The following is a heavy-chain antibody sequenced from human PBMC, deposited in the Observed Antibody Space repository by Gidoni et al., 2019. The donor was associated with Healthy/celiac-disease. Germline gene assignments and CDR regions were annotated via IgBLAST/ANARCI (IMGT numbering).Heavy chain of an antibody. Sequence: QVQLVESGGGVVQPGRSLRLSCAASGFTFSSYAMHWVRQAPGKGLEWVAVISYDGSNKYYADSVKGRFTISRDNSKNTLYLQMNSLRAEDTAVYYCARDRGSFYCSSTSCYYYYYYYMDVWGKGTTVTVSS. J-gene: IGHJ6*03. CDR3: ARDRGSFYCSSTSCYYYYYYYMDV. CDR1: GFTFSSYA. V-gene: IGHV3-30-3*01. CDR2: ISYDGSNK. D-gene: IGHD2-2*01.